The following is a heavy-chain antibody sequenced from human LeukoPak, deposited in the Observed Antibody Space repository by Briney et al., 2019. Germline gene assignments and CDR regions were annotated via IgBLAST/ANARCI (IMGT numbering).Heavy chain of an antibody. CDR2: INPNSGGT. J-gene: IGHJ4*02. CDR3: ARVYFDWLFTGVGEGLDY. Sequence: ASVKVSCKASGYTFTGYYMHWVRQAPGQGLEWMGWINPNSGGTNYAQKFQGRVTMTRDTSISTAYMELSRLRSDDTAVYYCARVYFDWLFTGVGEGLDYWGQGTLVTVSS. CDR1: GYTFTGYY. V-gene: IGHV1-2*02. D-gene: IGHD3-9*01.